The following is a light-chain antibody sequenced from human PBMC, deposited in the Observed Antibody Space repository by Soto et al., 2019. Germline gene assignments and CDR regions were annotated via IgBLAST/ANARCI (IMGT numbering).Light chain of an antibody. CDR1: QSISSW. CDR2: KAS. Sequence: DIQMTQSPSTLSASVGDRVTITCRASQSISSWLAWYQQKPGKAPKLLIYKASSLESGVPSRFSGSGSATEFTLTSSSLQPDDFATYYCQQFETFGQGTKVEIK. J-gene: IGKJ1*01. CDR3: QQFET. V-gene: IGKV1-5*03.